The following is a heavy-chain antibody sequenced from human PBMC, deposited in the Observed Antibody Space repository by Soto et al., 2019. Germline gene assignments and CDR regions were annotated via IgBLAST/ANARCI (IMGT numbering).Heavy chain of an antibody. CDR2: IHPTGAST. CDR3: ASDYSAYERHHRFDN. Sequence: QEQLVQSGAEVKKPGASVTISCKASGDTFSRHYIHWVRQAPGQGLEWMGVIHPTGASTSYAQKFQGRVTVTRDTSTCTISMELRSLRSEDTAVYFCASDYSAYERHHRFDNWGQGTMVTVSS. CDR1: GDTFSRHY. D-gene: IGHD5-12*01. J-gene: IGHJ3*02. V-gene: IGHV1-46*03.